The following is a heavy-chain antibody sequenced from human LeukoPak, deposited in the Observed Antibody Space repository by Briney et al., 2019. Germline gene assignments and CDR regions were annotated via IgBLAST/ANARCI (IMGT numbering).Heavy chain of an antibody. Sequence: GGSLRLSCAASGFTFSNYWMHWVRQAPGKGLVWVSRINEDGSTTTYADSVKGRFSISRDNAKNSLYLQMNSLRAEDTAVYYCARATIIPGTTEFDYWGQGTLVTVSS. D-gene: IGHD1-20*01. CDR2: INEDGSTT. V-gene: IGHV3-74*01. CDR1: GFTFSNYW. CDR3: ARATIIPGTTEFDY. J-gene: IGHJ4*02.